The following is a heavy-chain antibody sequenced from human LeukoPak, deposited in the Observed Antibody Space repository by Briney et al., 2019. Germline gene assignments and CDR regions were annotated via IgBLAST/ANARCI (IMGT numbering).Heavy chain of an antibody. CDR2: IYPGDSDT. CDR3: ARAPRGDSSGYYFLNP. D-gene: IGHD3-22*01. V-gene: IGHV5-51*01. J-gene: IGHJ5*02. CDR1: GYSFTSYW. Sequence: GESLKISCKGSGYSFTSYWIGWVRQMPGKGLEWIGIIYPGDSDTRYSPSFQGQVTISADKSISTAYLQWSSLKASDAAMYYCARAPRGDSSGYYFLNPWGQGTLVTVSS.